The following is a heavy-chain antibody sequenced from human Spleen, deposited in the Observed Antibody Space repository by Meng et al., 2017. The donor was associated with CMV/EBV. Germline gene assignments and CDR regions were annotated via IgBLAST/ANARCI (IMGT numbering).Heavy chain of an antibody. V-gene: IGHV4-39*07. CDR3: ARAPSYDNYYYGMDV. Sequence: SETLSLTCTVSGGSISSSSYYWGWIRQPPGKGLEWIGSIYYSGRTYYNPSLKSRVTISVDTSKNQFSLKLSSVTAADTAVYYCARAPSYDNYYYGMDVWGQGTTVTVSS. J-gene: IGHJ6*02. D-gene: IGHD3-9*01. CDR1: GGSISSSSYY. CDR2: IYYSGRT.